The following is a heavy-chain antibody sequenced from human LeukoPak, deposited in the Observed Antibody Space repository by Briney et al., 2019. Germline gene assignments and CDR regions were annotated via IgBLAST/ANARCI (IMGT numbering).Heavy chain of an antibody. Sequence: ASVKVSCKASGYTFTSYYMHWVRQAPGQGLEWMGVTNPSGGSTSYAQKFQGRVTMTRDTSTSTVYMELSSLRSEDTAVYYCAREGGIAAADEGWFDPWGQGTLVTVSS. CDR3: AREGGIAAADEGWFDP. J-gene: IGHJ5*02. V-gene: IGHV1-46*01. CDR1: GYTFTSYY. D-gene: IGHD6-13*01. CDR2: TNPSGGST.